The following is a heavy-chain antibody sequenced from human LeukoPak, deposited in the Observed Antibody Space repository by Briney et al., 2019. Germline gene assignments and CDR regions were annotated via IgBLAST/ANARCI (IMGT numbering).Heavy chain of an antibody. D-gene: IGHD3-22*01. CDR1: GGSISSGSYY. Sequence: TSQTLSLTCTVSGGSISSGSYYWSWIRPPAGKGLEWIGRIYTSGTTNYNPSLKSRVTISVDTSKNQFSLKLSSVTAADTAVYYCARDPWFYYDSGGYFQTWGQGTLVTVSS. CDR2: IYTSGTT. V-gene: IGHV4-61*02. CDR3: ARDPWFYYDSGGYFQT. J-gene: IGHJ4*02.